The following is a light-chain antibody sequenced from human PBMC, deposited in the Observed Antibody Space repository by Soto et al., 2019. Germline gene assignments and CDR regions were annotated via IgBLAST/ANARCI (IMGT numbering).Light chain of an antibody. CDR3: QQRSNSPIT. Sequence: EIVLTQSPATLSLSPGERATLSCRASQSLSGHLAWYQPKPGQAPRLLIYDASNRATGMPARFSGSGSGTDFTLTISRLEPEDFAVDYCQQRSNSPITFGQGTRLEI. CDR2: DAS. V-gene: IGKV3-11*01. J-gene: IGKJ5*01. CDR1: QSLSGH.